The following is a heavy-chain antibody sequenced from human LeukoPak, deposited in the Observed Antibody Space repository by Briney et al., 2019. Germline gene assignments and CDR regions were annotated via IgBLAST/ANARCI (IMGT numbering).Heavy chain of an antibody. CDR1: GGSITSTTFY. Sequence: SETLSLTCTVSGGSITSTTFYWGWICQPPGKGLQWIGRVHYSGATYHSPSLQSRATISVDTSNNQFSLNLTSVTAADTAIYYCARQASGSYYQNWFDPWGQGTLVIVSS. J-gene: IGHJ5*02. CDR3: ARQASGSYYQNWFDP. D-gene: IGHD3-10*01. V-gene: IGHV4-39*01. CDR2: VHYSGAT.